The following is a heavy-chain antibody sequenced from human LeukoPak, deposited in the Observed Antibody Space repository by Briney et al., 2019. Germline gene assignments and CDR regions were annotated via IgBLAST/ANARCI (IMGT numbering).Heavy chain of an antibody. D-gene: IGHD4-17*01. Sequence: ASVKVSCKASGHTFTGYYMHWVRQAPGQGLEWMGRINPNSGGTNYAQKFQGRVTMTRDTSISTAYMELSRLRSDDTAVYYCARVDTNDYGDYDFDYWGQGTLVTVSS. V-gene: IGHV1-2*06. CDR3: ARVDTNDYGDYDFDY. CDR2: INPNSGGT. CDR1: GHTFTGYY. J-gene: IGHJ4*02.